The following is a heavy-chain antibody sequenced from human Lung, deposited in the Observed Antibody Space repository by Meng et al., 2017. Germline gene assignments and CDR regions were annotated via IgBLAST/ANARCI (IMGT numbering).Heavy chain of an antibody. CDR1: GYTFTAYY. V-gene: IGHV1-2*06. D-gene: IGHD2-21*01. CDR2: INPNSGGT. CDR3: AKALGWGSSPDY. J-gene: IGHJ4*02. Sequence: QVPLVQSGADVTKPGASVKVPCKASGYTFTAYYIHWVRPAPGQGLEWVGRINPNSGGTNFAQKFQGSVIMTRDTSISTAYMELSSLGFDDTAVYYCAKALGWGSSPDYWGQGILVTVSS.